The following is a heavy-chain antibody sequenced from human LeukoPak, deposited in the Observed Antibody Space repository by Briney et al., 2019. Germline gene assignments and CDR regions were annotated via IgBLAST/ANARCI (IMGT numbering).Heavy chain of an antibody. Sequence: PSETLSLTCTVSGGSISSSSYYWGWIRQPPGKGLEWIGSIYYSGSTYYNPSLKSRVTISVDTSKNQFSLKLSSVTAADTAVYYCARRGYSGPLDYWSQGTLVTVSS. CDR3: ARRGYSGPLDY. CDR1: GGSISSSSYY. D-gene: IGHD5-12*01. J-gene: IGHJ4*02. V-gene: IGHV4-39*07. CDR2: IYYSGST.